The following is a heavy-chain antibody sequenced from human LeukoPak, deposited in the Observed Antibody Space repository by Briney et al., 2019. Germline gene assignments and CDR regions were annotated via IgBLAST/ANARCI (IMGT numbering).Heavy chain of an antibody. CDR3: ARGGGLDV. CDR2: INHNGDVN. CDR1: GFTFSSYW. J-gene: IGHJ6*02. V-gene: IGHV3-7*03. Sequence: GGSLRLSCAASGFTFSSYWMSWVRQAPGKGLEWVASINHNGDVNYYVDSVKGRFTISRDNAKNSLYLQMSNLRAEDTAVYFCARGGGLDVWGQGATVTVSS. D-gene: IGHD3-16*01.